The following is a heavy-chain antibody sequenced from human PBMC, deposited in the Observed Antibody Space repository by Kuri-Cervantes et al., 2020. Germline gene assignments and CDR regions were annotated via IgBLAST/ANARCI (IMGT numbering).Heavy chain of an antibody. J-gene: IGHJ3*02. CDR3: AREMYSSGWYDAFDI. Sequence: ETLSLTCAASGFTFSSYSMNWVRQAPGKGLEWVSYISSSSTIYYADSVKGRFTISRDNAKNSLYLQMNSLGDEDTAVYYCAREMYSSGWYDAFDIWGQGTMVTVSS. D-gene: IGHD6-19*01. CDR2: ISSSSTI. CDR1: GFTFSSYS. V-gene: IGHV3-48*02.